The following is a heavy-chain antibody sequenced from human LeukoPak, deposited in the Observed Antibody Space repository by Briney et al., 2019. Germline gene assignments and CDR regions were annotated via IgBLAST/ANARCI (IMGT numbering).Heavy chain of an antibody. V-gene: IGHV1-2*02. D-gene: IGHD2/OR15-2a*01. Sequence: ASVKVSCKTSGYTFTSYYIHWVRQAPGQGLEWMGWINPNNGGTNFAQKFQGRVTMTRDASISTLYMELSRLTSDDTAVYYCASNSNDYFDYWGQGTLVTVSS. CDR3: ASNSNDYFDY. CDR2: INPNNGGT. J-gene: IGHJ4*02. CDR1: GYTFTSYY.